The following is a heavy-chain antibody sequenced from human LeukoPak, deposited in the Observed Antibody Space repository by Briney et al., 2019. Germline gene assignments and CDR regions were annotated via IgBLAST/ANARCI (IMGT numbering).Heavy chain of an antibody. CDR1: GFTFSSYS. D-gene: IGHD3-10*01. CDR2: ISSSSSYI. Sequence: GGSLRLSCAASGFTFSSYSMNWVRQAPGKGLEWVSFISSSSSYIYYADSVKGRFTISRDNAKNSLYLQMNSLRAEDTAVYYCARVASDRSGWTDYWGQGTLVTVSS. V-gene: IGHV3-21*01. J-gene: IGHJ4*02. CDR3: ARVASDRSGWTDY.